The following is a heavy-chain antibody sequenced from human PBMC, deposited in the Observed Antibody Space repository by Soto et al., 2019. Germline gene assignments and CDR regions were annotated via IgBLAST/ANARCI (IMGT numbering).Heavy chain of an antibody. CDR1: GGTFSSYA. D-gene: IGHD6-6*01. CDR2: IIPIFGTA. CDR3: ARDRGSSSPFDY. Sequence: SVKVSCKASGGTFSSYAISWLRQAPGQGLEWVGGIIPIFGTANYAQKFQGRVTITADESTSTAYMELSSLRSEDTAVYYCARDRGSSSPFDYWGQGTLVTVSS. J-gene: IGHJ4*02. V-gene: IGHV1-69*13.